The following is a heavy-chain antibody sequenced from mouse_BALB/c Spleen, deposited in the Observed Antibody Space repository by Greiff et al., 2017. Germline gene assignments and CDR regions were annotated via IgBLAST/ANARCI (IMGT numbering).Heavy chain of an antibody. Sequence: EAQLQQSGAELVRSGASVKLSCTASGFNIKDYYMHWVKQRPEQGLEWIGWIDPENGDTEYAPKFQGKATMTADTSSNTAYLQLSSLTSEDTAVYYCNAGNYNYWGQGTTLTVSS. D-gene: IGHD2-1*01. CDR1: GFNIKDYY. CDR2: IDPENGDT. V-gene: IGHV14-4*02. J-gene: IGHJ2*01. CDR3: NAGNYNY.